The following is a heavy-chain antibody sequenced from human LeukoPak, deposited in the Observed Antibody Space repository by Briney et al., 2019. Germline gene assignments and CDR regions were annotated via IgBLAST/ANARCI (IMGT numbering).Heavy chain of an antibody. Sequence: GGSLRLSCAASGFTFSSYAMSWVRQAPGKGLEWVSAISGSGGSTYYADSVKGRFTISRDNSKNTLYLQMNSLRAEDTAVYYCAKAPPYCSGGSCPGDYWGQGTLVTVSS. V-gene: IGHV3-23*01. CDR3: AKAPPYCSGGSCPGDY. CDR1: GFTFSSYA. D-gene: IGHD2-15*01. CDR2: ISGSGGST. J-gene: IGHJ4*02.